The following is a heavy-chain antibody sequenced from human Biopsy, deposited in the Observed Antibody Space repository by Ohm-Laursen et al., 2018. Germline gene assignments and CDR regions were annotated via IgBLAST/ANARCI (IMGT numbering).Heavy chain of an antibody. CDR3: ARDRGYYSDRTVPGYFDL. J-gene: IGHJ2*01. D-gene: IGHD3-22*01. V-gene: IGHV4-59*01. CDR1: GDPISSYY. CDR2: VYYTGST. Sequence: SDTLSLTCTVSGDPISSYYWSWIRQPPGKGLEWIGYVYYTGSTDYSPSLQSRVTISVDTSKNHFSLRLRSVTPADTAIYYCARDRGYYSDRTVPGYFDLWGRGTLVTVSS.